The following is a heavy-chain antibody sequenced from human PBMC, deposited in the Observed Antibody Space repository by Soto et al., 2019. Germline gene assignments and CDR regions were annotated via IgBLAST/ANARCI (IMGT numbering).Heavy chain of an antibody. J-gene: IGHJ4*02. CDR2: IYSGGST. V-gene: IGHV3-53*04. Sequence: GGFLRLSCAASGFTVSSNYMSWVRQAPGKGLEWVSVIYSGGSTYYADSVKGRFTISRHNSKNTLYLQMNSLRAEDTAVYYCARAGDNIAARLDYWGQGTLVTVSS. CDR1: GFTVSSNY. D-gene: IGHD6-6*01. CDR3: ARAGDNIAARLDY.